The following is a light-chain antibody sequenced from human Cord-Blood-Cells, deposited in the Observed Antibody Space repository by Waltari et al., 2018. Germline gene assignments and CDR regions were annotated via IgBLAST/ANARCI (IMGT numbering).Light chain of an antibody. V-gene: IGLV2-14*01. J-gene: IGLJ2*01. CDR2: DVS. CDR1: SSDVGGYHS. Sequence: QSALTQPASVSGSPGQSITISGPGTSSDVGGYHSVSWYQQHPGKAPKLMIYDVSNRPSGVSNRFSGSKSGNTASLTISGLQAEDEADYYCSSYTSSSSVFGGGTKLTVL. CDR3: SSYTSSSSV.